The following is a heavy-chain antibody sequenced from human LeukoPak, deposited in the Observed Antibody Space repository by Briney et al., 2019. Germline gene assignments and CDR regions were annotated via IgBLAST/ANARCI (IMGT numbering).Heavy chain of an antibody. CDR2: IRSKANSYAT. V-gene: IGHV3-73*01. D-gene: IGHD6-19*01. CDR1: GFTFSGSA. CDR3: ARAPYSSGPGYTNYYYYMDV. J-gene: IGHJ6*03. Sequence: PGGSLRLSCAASGFTFSGSAMHWVRQASGKGLEWVGRIRSKANSYATAYAASVKGRFTISRDDSKNTAYLQMNSLKTEDTAVYYCARAPYSSGPGYTNYYYYMDVWGKGTTVTVSS.